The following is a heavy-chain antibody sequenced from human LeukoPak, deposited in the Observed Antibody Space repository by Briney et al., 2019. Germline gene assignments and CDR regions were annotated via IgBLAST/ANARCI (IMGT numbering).Heavy chain of an antibody. D-gene: IGHD2-2*01. Sequence: SETLSLTCTVSGGSVSSGSYYWSWIRQHPGKGLEWIGYIYYSGSTYYNPSLKSRVTISVDTSKNQFSLKLSSVTAADTAVYYCASLGCSSTSCPFDYWGQGTLVTVSS. J-gene: IGHJ4*02. CDR2: IYYSGST. CDR1: GGSVSSGSYY. CDR3: ASLGCSSTSCPFDY. V-gene: IGHV4-31*03.